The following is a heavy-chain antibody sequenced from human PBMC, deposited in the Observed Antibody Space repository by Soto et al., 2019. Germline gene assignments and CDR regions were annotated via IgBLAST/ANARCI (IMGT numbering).Heavy chain of an antibody. CDR3: ANFYSRGYLTY. V-gene: IGHV3-74*01. J-gene: IGHJ4*02. D-gene: IGHD3-22*01. CDR1: GFTLSYYC. Sequence: LRLSCTASGFTLSYYCRHWVRQAPGKGLVWVSHINSDGSTTNYADSVKGRFPISRDNAKNSLYLEMHSLRADDTAVYYCANFYSRGYLTYWGQGTLVTVS. CDR2: INSDGSTT.